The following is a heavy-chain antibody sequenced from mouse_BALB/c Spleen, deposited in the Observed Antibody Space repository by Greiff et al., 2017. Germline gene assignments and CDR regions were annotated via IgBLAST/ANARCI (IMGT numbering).Heavy chain of an antibody. D-gene: IGHD1-1*01. V-gene: IGHV1-4*01. J-gene: IGHJ4*01. CDR3: ARSGSRSYAMDY. CDR2: INPSSGYT. Sequence: QVQLKESGAELARPGASVKMSCKASGYTFTSYTMHWVKQRPGQGLEWIGYINPSSGYTNYNQKFKDKATLTADKSSSTAYMQLSSLTSEDSAVYYCARSGSRSYAMDYWGQGTSVTVSS. CDR1: GYTFTSYT.